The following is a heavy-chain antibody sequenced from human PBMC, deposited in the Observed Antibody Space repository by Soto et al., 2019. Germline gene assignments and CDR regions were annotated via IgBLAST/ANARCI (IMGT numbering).Heavy chain of an antibody. Sequence: QVQLVQSGAEVKKPGSSVKVSCKASGGTFSSYAISWVRQAPGQGLEWMGGIIPIFGTANYAQKFQGRVTIPEAESTGTAYMELSSLRSEDTAVYYCGRELGWNSSAIEDSWGQGTLVTVSS. D-gene: IGHD3-22*01. CDR3: GRELGWNSSAIEDS. V-gene: IGHV1-69*12. J-gene: IGHJ4*02. CDR2: IIPIFGTA. CDR1: GGTFSSYA.